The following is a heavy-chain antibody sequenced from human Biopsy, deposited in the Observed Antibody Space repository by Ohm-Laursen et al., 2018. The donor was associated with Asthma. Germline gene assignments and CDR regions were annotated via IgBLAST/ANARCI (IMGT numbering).Heavy chain of an antibody. CDR2: IDLAADK. CDR3: ARIRQCYCGPSSCLNYGVDV. Sequence: TQTLTLTCTFSGFSLSTRAMCVTWIRQPPGKALEWLALIDLAADKYYNRSLRTRLPISKGTSKDLVVLTMTNMEPVDTATYYCARIRQCYCGPSSCLNYGVDVWGQGTTVTVSS. V-gene: IGHV2-70*01. D-gene: IGHD2-21*01. J-gene: IGHJ6*02. CDR1: GFSLSTRAMC.